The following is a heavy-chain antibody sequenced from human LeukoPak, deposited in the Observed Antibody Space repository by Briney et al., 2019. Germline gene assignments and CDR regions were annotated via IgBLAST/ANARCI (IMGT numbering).Heavy chain of an antibody. D-gene: IGHD2-15*01. CDR1: GGSFSGYY. CDR3: AGRIEVVAATGIDY. J-gene: IGHJ4*02. CDR2: INHSGST. Sequence: SETLSLTCAVYGGSFSGYYWSWIRHPPGKGLQWIGEINHSGSTNYNQSLKSRVTISLDTSTNQFSLKQLSVTAADDAVYYCAGRIEVVAATGIDYWGQGTLVTVSS. V-gene: IGHV4-34*01.